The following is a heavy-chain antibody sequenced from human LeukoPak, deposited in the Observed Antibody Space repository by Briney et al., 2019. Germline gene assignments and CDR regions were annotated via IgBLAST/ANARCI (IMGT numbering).Heavy chain of an antibody. Sequence: ASVKVSCKASGYTFTSYYMHWVRQAPGQGLEWMGIINPSGGSTSYAQKFQGRVTMTRDMSTSTVYMELSSLRSEDTAVYYCARAPSRCNSTSCSHFDYWGQGTLVTVSS. CDR1: GYTFTSYY. D-gene: IGHD2-2*01. CDR2: INPSGGST. CDR3: ARAPSRCNSTSCSHFDY. V-gene: IGHV1-46*01. J-gene: IGHJ4*02.